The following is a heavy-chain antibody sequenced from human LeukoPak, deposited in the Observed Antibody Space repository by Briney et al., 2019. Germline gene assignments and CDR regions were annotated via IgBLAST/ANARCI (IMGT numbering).Heavy chain of an antibody. V-gene: IGHV4-39*07. Sequence: PSETLSLTCTVSGGSISSSSYYWGWIRQPPGKGLEWIGSIYYSGSTYYNPSLKSRVTISVDTSKNQFSLKLSSVTAADTAVYYCARDLVVHGSGRLVWYSDLWGCGTLVTVSS. CDR1: GGSISSSSYY. D-gene: IGHD3-10*01. CDR2: IYYSGST. J-gene: IGHJ2*01. CDR3: ARDLVVHGSGRLVWYSDL.